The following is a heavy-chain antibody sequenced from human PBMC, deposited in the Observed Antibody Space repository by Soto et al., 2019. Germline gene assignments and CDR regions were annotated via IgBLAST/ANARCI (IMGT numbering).Heavy chain of an antibody. Sequence: PSETLSLTCNVSGDSISDFYCSWIRQSPGKGLEFIGYIYYSGVTYYNPSLQSRVTFSMDTSKRQFSLQLKSVTAADTAIYYCAALGRYVNYIENWGQGTLVTVYS. J-gene: IGHJ4*02. D-gene: IGHD1-26*01. CDR2: IYYSGVT. CDR1: GDSISDFY. CDR3: AALGRYVNYIEN. V-gene: IGHV4-59*01.